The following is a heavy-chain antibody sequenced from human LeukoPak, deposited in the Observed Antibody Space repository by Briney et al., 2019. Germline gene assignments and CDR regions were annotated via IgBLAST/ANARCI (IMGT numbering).Heavy chain of an antibody. CDR3: ARDHRASFGPLPGY. CDR1: GGSISSYY. D-gene: IGHD3-10*01. V-gene: IGHV4-4*07. Sequence: SKTLSLTCTVSGGSISSYYWSWIRQPAGKGLEWIGRIYTSGSTNYNPSLKSRVTMSVDTSKNQFSLKLSSVTAADTAVYYCARDHRASFGPLPGYWGQGTLVTVSS. CDR2: IYTSGST. J-gene: IGHJ4*02.